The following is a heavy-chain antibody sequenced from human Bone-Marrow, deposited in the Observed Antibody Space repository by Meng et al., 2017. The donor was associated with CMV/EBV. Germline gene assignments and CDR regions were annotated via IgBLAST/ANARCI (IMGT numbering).Heavy chain of an antibody. Sequence: SVKVSCKASGGTFSSYAISWVRQAPGQGLEWMGGIIPILGIANYAQKFQGRVTITADKSTSTAYMELSSLRSEDTAVYYCARDFEPLRFLGYFDYWGQGTTVTVSS. V-gene: IGHV1-69*10. J-gene: IGHJ4*02. CDR1: GGTFSSYA. D-gene: IGHD3-3*01. CDR3: ARDFEPLRFLGYFDY. CDR2: IIPILGIA.